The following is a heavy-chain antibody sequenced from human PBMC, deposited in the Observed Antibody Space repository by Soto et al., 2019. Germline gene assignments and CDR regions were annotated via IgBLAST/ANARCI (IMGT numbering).Heavy chain of an antibody. V-gene: IGHV4-31*03. D-gene: IGHD3-3*01. CDR2: IYYSGST. CDR1: GGSISSGGYY. Sequence: QVQLQESGPGLVKPSQTLSLTCTVSGGSISSGGYYWSWIRQHPGKGLEWFGYIYYSGSTYYNPSLKSRVTISVDTSKNQFSLKLSSVTAADTAVYYCAITARIPPYDFWSGSSAFDIWGQGTMVTVSS. J-gene: IGHJ3*02. CDR3: AITARIPPYDFWSGSSAFDI.